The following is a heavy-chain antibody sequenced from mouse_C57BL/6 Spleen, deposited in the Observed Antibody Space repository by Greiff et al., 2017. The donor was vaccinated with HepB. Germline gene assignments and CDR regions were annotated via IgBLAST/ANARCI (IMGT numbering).Heavy chain of an antibody. Sequence: EVQLQQSGPVLVKPGASVKMSCKASGYTFTDYYMNWVKQSHGKSLEWIGVINPYNGGTSYNQKFKGKATLTVDKSSSTAYMELNSLTSEDSAVYYCASSAYYSLAYWGQGTLVTVSA. V-gene: IGHV1-19*01. CDR3: ASSAYYSLAY. D-gene: IGHD2-12*01. CDR1: GYTFTDYY. J-gene: IGHJ3*01. CDR2: INPYNGGT.